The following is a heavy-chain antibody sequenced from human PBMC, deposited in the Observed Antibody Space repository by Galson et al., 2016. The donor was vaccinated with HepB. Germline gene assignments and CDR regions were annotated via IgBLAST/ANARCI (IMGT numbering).Heavy chain of an antibody. Sequence: SLRLSCAASGFTFSDSAIHWVRQAAGKGLEWVGRIRRKANSFATEYAASVKGRFTIFRDDSTNTAYLQMNSLTIEGAAVYYSGCGLPDPLDYWGQGTLVTVSS. CDR1: GFTFSDSA. CDR3: GCGLPDPLDY. V-gene: IGHV3-73*01. D-gene: IGHD2-21*01. CDR2: IRRKANSFAT. J-gene: IGHJ4*02.